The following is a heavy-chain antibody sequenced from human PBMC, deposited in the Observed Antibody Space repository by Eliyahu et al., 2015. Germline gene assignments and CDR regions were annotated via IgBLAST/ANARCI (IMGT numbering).Heavy chain of an antibody. CDR1: GFTFSSYG. Sequence: QVQLVESGGGVVQPGRSLRLSCAASGFTFSSYGMXWVRQAPGKGLEWVAVIWYDGRNKYYADSVKGRFTISRDNSKNTLYLQMNSLRAEDTAVYYCARDRGCSGGSCYSRSYYYGMDVWGQGTTVTVSS. J-gene: IGHJ6*02. V-gene: IGHV3-33*01. CDR3: ARDRGCSGGSCYSRSYYYGMDV. D-gene: IGHD2-15*01. CDR2: IWYDGRNK.